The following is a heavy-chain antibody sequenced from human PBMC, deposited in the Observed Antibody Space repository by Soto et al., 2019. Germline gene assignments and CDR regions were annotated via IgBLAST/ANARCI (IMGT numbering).Heavy chain of an antibody. D-gene: IGHD6-19*01. V-gene: IGHV4-4*07. CDR2: LSTSGST. Sequence: SETLSLTCSVSGGSISNYYWSWIRQPAGRGLEWIGRLSTSGSTTYNPSLKSRVTMSVDTSKNQFSLKLTSVTAADTAVYFCARDGNHSSGLHLLGYFDPWGLGTLVTVSS. CDR1: GGSISNYY. J-gene: IGHJ5*02. CDR3: ARDGNHSSGLHLLGYFDP.